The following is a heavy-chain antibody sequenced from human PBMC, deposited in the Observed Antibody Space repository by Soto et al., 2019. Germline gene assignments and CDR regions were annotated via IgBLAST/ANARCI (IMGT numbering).Heavy chain of an antibody. CDR1: GYTFSNHY. CDR3: ARGDFVVIPPANSHIDY. D-gene: IGHD2-2*01. V-gene: IGHV1-46*01. Sequence: GASVKVSCKASGYTFSNHYIHWVQQVRGQGLEWMGVINPSGGSTHFAQKFQGRVTMTRVTSTSTVFMEMTSLRSEDTAVYYCARGDFVVIPPANSHIDYWGQGTLVTVS. J-gene: IGHJ4*02. CDR2: INPSGGST.